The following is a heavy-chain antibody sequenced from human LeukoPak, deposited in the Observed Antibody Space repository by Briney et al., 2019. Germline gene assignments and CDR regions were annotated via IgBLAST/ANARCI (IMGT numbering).Heavy chain of an antibody. Sequence: PSETLSLTCAVYGGSFSGYYWSWIRQPPGKGLEWIGEINHSGSTNYNPSLKSRVTISVDTSKNQFSLKLTSVTAADTAVYYCARPLGQGNEYGMDVWGQGTTVTVSS. V-gene: IGHV4-34*01. CDR3: ARPLGQGNEYGMDV. D-gene: IGHD1-1*01. CDR2: INHSGST. J-gene: IGHJ6*02. CDR1: GGSFSGYY.